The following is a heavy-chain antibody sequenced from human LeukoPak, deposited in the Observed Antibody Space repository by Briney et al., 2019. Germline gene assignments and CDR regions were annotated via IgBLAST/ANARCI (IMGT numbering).Heavy chain of an antibody. CDR3: VRLRRNSDTSGFYYYYDF. J-gene: IGHJ4*02. D-gene: IGHD3-22*01. CDR1: GYTFSSYS. Sequence: PGGSLRLSCAASGYTFSSYSINWVRQAPGKGLEWVSSISGRSNYIYYADSVRGRFRISRDDARDSLYLQMNSLRAEDTAVYYCVRLRRNSDTSGFYYYYDFWGQGTLVTVSS. V-gene: IGHV3-21*01. CDR2: ISGRSNYI.